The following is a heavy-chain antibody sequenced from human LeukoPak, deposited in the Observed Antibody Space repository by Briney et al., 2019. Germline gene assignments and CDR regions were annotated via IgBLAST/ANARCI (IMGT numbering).Heavy chain of an antibody. V-gene: IGHV3-23*01. CDR1: GFTFRSNA. CDR3: AKGGVAAARDY. D-gene: IGHD6-13*01. Sequence: TGGSLRLSCTESGFTFRSNAMSWVRQAPAKGLEWVSSISGSGGSTHYADSVKGRFTISRDNSKNPLYMQMNSLSTEDTAVYYCAKGGVAAARDYWGQGTLVTVSS. CDR2: ISGSGGST. J-gene: IGHJ4*02.